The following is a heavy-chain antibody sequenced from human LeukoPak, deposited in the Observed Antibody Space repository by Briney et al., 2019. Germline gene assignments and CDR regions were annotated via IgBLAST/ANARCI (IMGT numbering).Heavy chain of an antibody. J-gene: IGHJ2*01. Sequence: SETLSLTCTVSGGSISSSSYYWGWIRQPPGKGLEWIGSIYYSGSTYYNPSLKSRVTISVDTSKNQFSLKLSSVTAADTAVCYCASYYYDSSGYYLAGYFDLWGRGTLVTVSS. CDR2: IYYSGST. V-gene: IGHV4-39*07. CDR3: ASYYYDSSGYYLAGYFDL. CDR1: GGSISSSSYY. D-gene: IGHD3-22*01.